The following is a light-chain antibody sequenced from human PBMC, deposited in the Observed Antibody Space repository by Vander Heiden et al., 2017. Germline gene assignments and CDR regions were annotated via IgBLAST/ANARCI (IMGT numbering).Light chain of an antibody. CDR1: ALPKQY. CDR2: KDS. CDR3: QSADSSGGWV. J-gene: IGLJ3*02. V-gene: IGLV3-25*03. Sequence: SYELTQPPSVSVSPGQTARITCSGDALPKQYAYWYQKKPGQAPVVVIYKDSERPSGIPERFTGSSSGTTVTLTISGVQAEDEADYYCQSADSSGGWVFGGGTKLTVL.